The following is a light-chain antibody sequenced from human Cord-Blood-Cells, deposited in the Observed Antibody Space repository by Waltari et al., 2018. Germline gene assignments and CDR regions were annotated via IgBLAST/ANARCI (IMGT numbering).Light chain of an antibody. CDR1: SSDVGGYNY. J-gene: IGLJ3*02. CDR3: SSYTSSSTLV. V-gene: IGLV2-14*03. Sequence: QSALTPPASVSGSPGQSITISCTGPSSDVGGYNYVSWYQQHPGKAPKLMIYDVSNRPSGVSNRFSGSKSGNTASLTISGLQAEDEADYYCSSYTSSSTLVFGGGTKLTVL. CDR2: DVS.